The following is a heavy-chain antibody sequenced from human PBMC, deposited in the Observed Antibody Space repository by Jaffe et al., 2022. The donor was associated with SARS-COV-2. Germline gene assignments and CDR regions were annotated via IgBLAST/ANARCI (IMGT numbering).Heavy chain of an antibody. V-gene: IGHV3-30*18. D-gene: IGHD4-17*01. CDR3: AKDQSHDYGDYGPDY. CDR1: GFTFSSYG. CDR2: ISYDGSNK. Sequence: QVQLVESGGGVVQPGRSLRLSCAVSGFTFSSYGMDWVRQAPGKGLEWVAVISYDGSNKYYADSVKGRFTISRDNSKNTLYLQMNSLRAEDTAVYYCAKDQSHDYGDYGPDYWGQGTLVTVSS. J-gene: IGHJ4*02.